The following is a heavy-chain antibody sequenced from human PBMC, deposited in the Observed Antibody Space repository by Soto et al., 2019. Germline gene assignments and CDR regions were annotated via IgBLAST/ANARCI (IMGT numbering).Heavy chain of an antibody. Sequence: ASVKVSCKASGYTFTSYGISWVRQAPGQGLDWMGWISAYNGNTNYAQKLQCRVTMTTDTSTSTAYMELRSLRSDDTAVYYCARDGVRAITFGGGIGEYDYWGQGTLVTVSS. CDR2: ISAYNGNT. D-gene: IGHD3-16*02. J-gene: IGHJ4*02. V-gene: IGHV1-18*01. CDR1: GYTFTSYG. CDR3: ARDGVRAITFGGGIGEYDY.